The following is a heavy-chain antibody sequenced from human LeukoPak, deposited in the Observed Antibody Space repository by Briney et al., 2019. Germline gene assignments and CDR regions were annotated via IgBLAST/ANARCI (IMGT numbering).Heavy chain of an antibody. CDR3: AREPYYDILTGYLVQLPFDY. CDR2: ISAYNGNT. V-gene: IGHV1-18*01. CDR1: GYTFTSYG. D-gene: IGHD3-9*01. J-gene: IGHJ4*02. Sequence: ASVKVSCKASGYTFTSYGISWVRQAPGQGLEWMGWISAYNGNTNYAQKLQGRVTMTTDTSTSTAYMELRSLRSDDTAVYYCAREPYYDILTGYLVQLPFDYWGQGTLVTVSS.